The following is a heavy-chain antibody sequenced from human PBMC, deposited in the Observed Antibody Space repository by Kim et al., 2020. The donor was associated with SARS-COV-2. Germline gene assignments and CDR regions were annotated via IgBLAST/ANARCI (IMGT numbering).Heavy chain of an antibody. J-gene: IGHJ4*02. CDR3: AHVAAVGYFDY. V-gene: IGHV3-66*01. D-gene: IGHD6-13*01. Sequence: GSLRLSCAASGFTVSSDDMSWVRQTPGKGLEWVSVIYGGGLTYYADSVKGRFTISRDKSRNTLYLQMNSLGAEDTAVYYCAHVAAVGYFDYWGQGTLVT. CDR2: IYGGGLT. CDR1: GFTVSSDD.